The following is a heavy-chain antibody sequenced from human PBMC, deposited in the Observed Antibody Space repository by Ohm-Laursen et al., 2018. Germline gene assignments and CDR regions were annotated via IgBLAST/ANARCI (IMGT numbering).Heavy chain of an antibody. V-gene: IGHV3-30*18. D-gene: IGHD3-10*01. Sequence: SLRLSCAASGFTFSSYGMHWVRQAPGKGLEWVAVISYDGSNKYYADSVKGRFTISRDNSKNTLYLQMNSLRAEDTAVYYCAKEGPSMVRGVIQYWGQGTLVTVSS. CDR1: GFTFSSYG. CDR3: AKEGPSMVRGVIQY. CDR2: ISYDGSNK. J-gene: IGHJ4*02.